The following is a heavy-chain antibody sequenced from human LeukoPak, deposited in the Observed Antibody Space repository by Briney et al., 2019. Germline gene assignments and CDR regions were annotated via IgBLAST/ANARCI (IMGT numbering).Heavy chain of an antibody. CDR3: ARGAYQLLVYFDY. CDR1: GFTFSSYA. J-gene: IGHJ4*02. D-gene: IGHD2-2*01. CDR2: ISGSGGST. V-gene: IGHV3-23*01. Sequence: GGSLRLSCAASGFTFSSYAMNWVRQAPGKGLEWVSAISGSGGSTNYADSVKGRFTISRDDSKNTLYLQMNSLRAEDTAVYYCARGAYQLLVYFDYWGQGTLVTVSS.